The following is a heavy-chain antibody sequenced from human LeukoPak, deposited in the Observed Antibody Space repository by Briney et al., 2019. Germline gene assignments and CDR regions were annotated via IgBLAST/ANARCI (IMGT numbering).Heavy chain of an antibody. J-gene: IGHJ3*02. CDR1: GYTLTELS. Sequence: ASVKVSCKVSGYTLTELSMHWVRQAPGKGLEWMGGFDPEDGETIYAQKFQGRVTMTEDTSTDTAYMELSSLRSEDTAVYYCATSSTLASPNVFDIWGQGTMVTVSS. CDR2: FDPEDGET. V-gene: IGHV1-24*01. CDR3: ATSSTLASPNVFDI. D-gene: IGHD2-2*01.